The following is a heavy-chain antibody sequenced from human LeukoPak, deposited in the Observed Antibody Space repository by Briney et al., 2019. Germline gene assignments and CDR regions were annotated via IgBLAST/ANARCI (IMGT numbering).Heavy chain of an antibody. CDR2: IFTSGST. CDR1: GGSISSGGYY. Sequence: SQTLSLTCTVSGGSISSGGYYWSWIRQPAGKGLEWIGRIFTSGSTNYNPSLKSRVTISVDTSKNQFSLKLSSVTAADTAVYYCARVGGSGSYGGDWFDPWGQGTLVTVSS. CDR3: ARVGGSGSYGGDWFDP. J-gene: IGHJ5*02. D-gene: IGHD3-10*01. V-gene: IGHV4-61*02.